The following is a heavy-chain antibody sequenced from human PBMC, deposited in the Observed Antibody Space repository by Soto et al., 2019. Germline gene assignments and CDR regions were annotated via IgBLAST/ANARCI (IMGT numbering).Heavy chain of an antibody. V-gene: IGHV4-59*08. Sequence: QVQLQQSGPGLVKPSETLSLTCSVSSGPTSSHNWGWIRQTPGRGLEWIGYVYSTGGTSYNPSLTSRVTISADTSTNHIFLTLTSVTAADTAVYYCVRQGIGNLHGLVDVWGQGTTVRVSS. D-gene: IGHD1-1*01. CDR2: VYSTGGT. CDR3: VRQGIGNLHGLVDV. CDR1: SGPTSSHN. J-gene: IGHJ6*02.